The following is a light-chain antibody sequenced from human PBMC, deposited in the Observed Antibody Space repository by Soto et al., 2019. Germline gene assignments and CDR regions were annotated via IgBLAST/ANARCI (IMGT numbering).Light chain of an antibody. J-gene: IGKJ5*01. CDR1: QSVSSY. V-gene: IGKV3-11*01. CDR3: QQRSRT. Sequence: EIVLTQSPGTLSLSPWERATLSCRASQSVSSYLAWYQQKPGQAPRLLIYDASNRATGIPARFSGSGSGTDFTLTISSLEPEDFAVYYCQQRSRTFGQGTRLEIK. CDR2: DAS.